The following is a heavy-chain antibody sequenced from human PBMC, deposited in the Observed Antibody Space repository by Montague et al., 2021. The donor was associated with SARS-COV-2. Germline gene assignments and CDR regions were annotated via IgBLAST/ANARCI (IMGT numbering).Heavy chain of an antibody. CDR3: ARHGAFSNYEVFDY. V-gene: IGHV4-59*08. CDR1: GGSMNSYY. J-gene: IGHJ4*02. CDR2: IYYSGSS. Sequence: SETLSLTCTVSGGSMNSYYWSWIRQTPGKGLEWIGWIYYSGSSYSHPSLKSRLTISADTSRSEFYLKLTSVTAADTAVYFCARHGAFSNYEVFDYWGQGTLVTVSS. D-gene: IGHD4-11*01.